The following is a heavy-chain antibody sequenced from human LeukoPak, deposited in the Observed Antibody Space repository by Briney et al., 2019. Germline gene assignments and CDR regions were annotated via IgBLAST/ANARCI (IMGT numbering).Heavy chain of an antibody. V-gene: IGHV4-59*08. CDR1: GGSISSYY. D-gene: IGHD5-24*01. CDR3: ARTRRRDGYNYYYFDY. CDR2: IYHSGST. Sequence: SETLSLTCTVSGGSISSYYWSWIRQPPGKGLEWIGSIYHSGSTYYNPSLKSRVTISVDTSKNQFSLKLSSVTAADTAVYYCARTRRRDGYNYYYFDYWGQGTLVTVSS. J-gene: IGHJ4*02.